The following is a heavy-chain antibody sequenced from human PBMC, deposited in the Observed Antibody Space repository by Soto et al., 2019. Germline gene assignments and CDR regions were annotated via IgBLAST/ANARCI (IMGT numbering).Heavy chain of an antibody. D-gene: IGHD1-1*01. CDR3: ANFNWYFDL. CDR1: GGSISSYY. V-gene: IGHV4-59*01. J-gene: IGHJ2*01. CDR2: IYYTGST. Sequence: QVQLQESGPGLVKPSETLSLTCTVSGGSISSYYWSWIRQPPGKGLEWIGYIYYTGSTNYNPSLKGRVTISVDTAKDQFSLQLGSLTAADTGVYYRANFNWYFDLWGRGTLVTVSS.